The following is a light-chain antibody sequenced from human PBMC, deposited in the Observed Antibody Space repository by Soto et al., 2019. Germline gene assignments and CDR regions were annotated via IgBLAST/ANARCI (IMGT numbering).Light chain of an antibody. CDR2: AVN. Sequence: QSALTHLASVATSPGQSLTISCTGTSSNGGRYKLVLWYQQHPGNAPYLESFAVNKRPPGVSNRFSGSKSXNTDSLTXSGLKVEDEADYYCCSSGGSPTYVFGTGTKV. J-gene: IGLJ1*01. CDR3: CSSGGSPTYV. V-gene: IGLV2-23*02. CDR1: SSNGGRYKL.